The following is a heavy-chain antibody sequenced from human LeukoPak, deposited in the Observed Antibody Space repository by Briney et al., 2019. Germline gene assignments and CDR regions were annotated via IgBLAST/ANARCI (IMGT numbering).Heavy chain of an antibody. CDR1: GGSITNCC. CDR2: ISSTGNT. Sequence: PSETLSLTCSVSGGSITNCCWVWIRQPAGRGLDWIGRISSTGNTAYSPSLQSRVTMSVDTSKNQFSLKLNSVTAADTAVYYCARVPPSYSDSSKIYYYYYVDVWGKETPVTVSS. J-gene: IGHJ6*03. D-gene: IGHD1-26*01. V-gene: IGHV4-4*07. CDR3: ARVPPSYSDSSKIYYYYYVDV.